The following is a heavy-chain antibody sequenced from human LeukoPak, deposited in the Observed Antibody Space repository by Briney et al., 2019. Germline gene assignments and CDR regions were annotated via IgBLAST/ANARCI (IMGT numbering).Heavy chain of an antibody. Sequence: PGGSLRLSCAVSGLSFSNYWMLWVRQAPGKGLVWVARTNLHGTTVGYADSVKGRFTISRDNAKNTLLLQMNSLRAEDTAVYYCASAYTYVRLGDHWGQGTLVTVSS. CDR2: TNLHGTTV. D-gene: IGHD3-16*01. CDR1: GLSFSNYW. J-gene: IGHJ4*02. V-gene: IGHV3-74*01. CDR3: ASAYTYVRLGDH.